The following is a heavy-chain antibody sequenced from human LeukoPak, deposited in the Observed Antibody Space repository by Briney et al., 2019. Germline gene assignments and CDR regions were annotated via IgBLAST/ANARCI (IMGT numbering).Heavy chain of an antibody. Sequence: GGSLRLSCAASGFTFSSYAMSWVRQAPGKGLEWVGFIRSKAFGETAEYAVSVKGRFTISRDDSKSIAYLQMNSLKTEDTAVYYCTRDRGSSTLGDYWGQGTLVTVSS. V-gene: IGHV3-49*04. D-gene: IGHD7-27*01. J-gene: IGHJ4*02. CDR2: IRSKAFGETA. CDR3: TRDRGSSTLGDY. CDR1: GFTFSSYA.